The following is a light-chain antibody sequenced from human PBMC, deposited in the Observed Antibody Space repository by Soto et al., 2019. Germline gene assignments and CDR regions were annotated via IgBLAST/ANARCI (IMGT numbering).Light chain of an antibody. V-gene: IGKV3-20*01. CDR3: QQYGSSPYT. Sequence: EIVLTQSPGTLSLSPGERATLSCRDSRSVSSSYLAWYQQKPGQAPRLLIYGASSRATGIPDRFSGSGSGTDFTLTISRLEPEDFAVYYCQQYGSSPYTFGLGTKLEIK. CDR2: GAS. J-gene: IGKJ2*01. CDR1: RSVSSSY.